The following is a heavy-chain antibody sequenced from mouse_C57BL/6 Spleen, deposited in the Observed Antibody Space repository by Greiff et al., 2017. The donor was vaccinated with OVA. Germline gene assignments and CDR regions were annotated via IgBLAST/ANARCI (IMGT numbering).Heavy chain of an antibody. D-gene: IGHD3-3*01. V-gene: IGHV5-6*01. CDR2: ISSGGSYT. J-gene: IGHJ2*01. CDR1: GFTFSSYG. CDR3: ARRAVGDYFGY. Sequence: EVQGVESGGDLVKPGGSPKLSCAASGFTFSSYGMSWVRQTPDKRLEWVATISSGGSYTYYPDSVKGRFTISRDNAKNTLYRQMSSLNSEDTAMYYCARRAVGDYFGYWGPGTTLTVSS.